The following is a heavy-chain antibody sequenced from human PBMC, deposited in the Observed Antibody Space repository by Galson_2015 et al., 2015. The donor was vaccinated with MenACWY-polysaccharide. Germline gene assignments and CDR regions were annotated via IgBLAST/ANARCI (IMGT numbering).Heavy chain of an antibody. V-gene: IGHV3-74*01. CDR1: GFSFNTYW. D-gene: IGHD2-15*01. CDR3: TKAGAKYCSGSSCYFNWFDP. J-gene: IGHJ5*02. Sequence: SLRLSCAASGFSFNTYWMHWVRHAPGKGLVWVSRINADGSATGYADSVRGRFTISRDNAKNTLSLEMNSLRAEDTAVYYCTKAGAKYCSGSSCYFNWFDPWGQGTLVTVSS. CDR2: INADGSAT.